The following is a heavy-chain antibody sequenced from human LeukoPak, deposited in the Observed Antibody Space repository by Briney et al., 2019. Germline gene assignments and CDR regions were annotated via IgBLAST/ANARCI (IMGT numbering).Heavy chain of an antibody. CDR3: SRDGYSSSWYPH. D-gene: IGHD6-13*01. V-gene: IGHV1-8*01. CDR2: MNPNSGNT. J-gene: IGHJ4*02. CDR1: GYTFTSYD. Sequence: ASVKVSCKASGYTFTSYDINWVRQATGQGLEWMGWMNPNSGNTGYAQKFQGRVTMTRNTSISTAYMELSSLRSEDTAVYYCSRDGYSSSWYPHWGQGTLVTVSS.